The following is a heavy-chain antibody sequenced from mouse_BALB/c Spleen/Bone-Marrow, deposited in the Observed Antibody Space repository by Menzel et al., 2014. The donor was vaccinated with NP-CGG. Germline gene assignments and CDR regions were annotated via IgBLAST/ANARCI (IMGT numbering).Heavy chain of an antibody. D-gene: IGHD2-4*01. V-gene: IGHV1-7*01. Sequence: QDQLQQSGAELAKPGASVKMSCEASGYTFTSYWMHWVKQRPGQGLEWIGYINPSTGYTEYNQKFKDKATLTADKSSSTAYMQLSSLTSEDSAVYYCARYPYYDYDGFAYWGQGTLVTVSA. CDR2: INPSTGYT. CDR1: GYTFTSYW. CDR3: ARYPYYDYDGFAY. J-gene: IGHJ3*01.